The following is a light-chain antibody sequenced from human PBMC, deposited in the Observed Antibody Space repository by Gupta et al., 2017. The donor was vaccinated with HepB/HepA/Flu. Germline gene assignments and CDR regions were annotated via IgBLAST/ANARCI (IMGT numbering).Light chain of an antibody. V-gene: IGLV2-14*03. J-gene: IGLJ2*01. Sequence: QSALTQPASVSGSPGQSITISCTGTTSDIGDYNYVSWYQRHPGEAPKLIIYDVNNRPSGVSNRFSGSKSGNTASLTISGLQAEDEGDYFCSSYTQSTSRVFGGGTKVTVL. CDR2: DVN. CDR1: TSDIGDYNY. CDR3: SSYTQSTSRV.